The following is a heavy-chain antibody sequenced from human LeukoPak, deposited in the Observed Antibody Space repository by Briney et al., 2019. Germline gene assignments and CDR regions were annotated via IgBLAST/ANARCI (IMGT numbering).Heavy chain of an antibody. V-gene: IGHV3-11*04. D-gene: IGHD3-3*01. CDR1: GFTFSDYY. Sequence: GGSLRLSCVVSGFTFSDYYMSWLRQAPGKGLEWVSYISSSGSTKNYEDSVKGRFTISRDNAKNSLYLQMNSLGAEDTAVYYCASEPSDYDFWSGYLYGEAFDIWGQGTMVTVSS. CDR3: ASEPSDYDFWSGYLYGEAFDI. J-gene: IGHJ3*02. CDR2: ISSSGSTK.